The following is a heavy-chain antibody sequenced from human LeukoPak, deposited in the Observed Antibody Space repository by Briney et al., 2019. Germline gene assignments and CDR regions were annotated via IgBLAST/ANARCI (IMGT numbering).Heavy chain of an antibody. Sequence: GGSLRLSCAASGFTFSDYYMSWIRQAPEKGLEWVSYISSSGSTIYYADSVKGRFTISRDNAKNSLYLQMNSLRAEDTAVYYCACIAVAGTGSYYFDYWGQGTLVTVSS. CDR3: ACIAVAGTGSYYFDY. D-gene: IGHD6-19*01. V-gene: IGHV3-11*01. CDR1: GFTFSDYY. CDR2: ISSSGSTI. J-gene: IGHJ4*02.